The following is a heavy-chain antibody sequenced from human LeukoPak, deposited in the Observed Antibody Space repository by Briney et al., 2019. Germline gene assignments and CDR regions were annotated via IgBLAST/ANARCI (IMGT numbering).Heavy chain of an antibody. D-gene: IGHD1-1*01. J-gene: IGHJ4*02. Sequence: ASVKVSCKASGYTFNSHDINWVRQATGQGLEWMGWMNPYSGNTGYAQKFQGRVTMTRDTSINTAYLEFYSLRSEDTAVYYCARGYSPTLRTTGNDYWGQGTLVTVSS. V-gene: IGHV1-8*01. CDR1: GYTFNSHD. CDR2: MNPYSGNT. CDR3: ARGYSPTLRTTGNDY.